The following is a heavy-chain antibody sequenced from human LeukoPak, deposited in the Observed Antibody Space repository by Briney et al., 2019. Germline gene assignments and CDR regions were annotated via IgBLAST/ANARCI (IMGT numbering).Heavy chain of an antibody. J-gene: IGHJ6*03. V-gene: IGHV1-2*02. CDR1: GYTFTGYY. D-gene: IGHD2-15*01. Sequence: ASVKVSCKASGYTFTGYYMHWVRQAPGQGLEWMGWINPNSGGTNYAQKLQGRVTMTTDTSTSTAYMELRSLRSDDTAVYYCARTVVAATFYYYYYMDVWGKGTTVTVSS. CDR3: ARTVVAATFYYYYYMDV. CDR2: INPNSGGT.